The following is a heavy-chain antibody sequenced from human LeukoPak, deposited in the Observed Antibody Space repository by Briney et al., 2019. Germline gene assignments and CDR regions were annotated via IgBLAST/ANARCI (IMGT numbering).Heavy chain of an antibody. D-gene: IGHD6-13*01. CDR3: AKSLGSWTGDYFDY. CDR1: GYTFTSYG. V-gene: IGHV1-18*01. Sequence: ASVKVTCKASGYTFTSYGISWVRQAPGQGLEWMGWISAYNGNTNYAQKLQGRVTMTTDTSTSTAYMELRSLRSDDTAVYYCAKSLGSWTGDYFDYWGQGTLVTVSS. CDR2: ISAYNGNT. J-gene: IGHJ4*02.